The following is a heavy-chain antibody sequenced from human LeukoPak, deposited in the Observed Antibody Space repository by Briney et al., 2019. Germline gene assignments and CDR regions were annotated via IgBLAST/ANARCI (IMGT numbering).Heavy chain of an antibody. CDR3: ARDQSAYSSGRYSDY. D-gene: IGHD6-19*01. J-gene: IGHJ4*02. V-gene: IGHV1-18*01. CDR1: GYTFTSYG. Sequence: ASVKVSCKASGYTFTSYGISWVRQAPGQGLEWMGWISAYNGNTNYAQKLQGRVTMTTDTSTSTAYMELGSLRSDDTAVYYCARDQSAYSSGRYSDYRGQGTLVTVSS. CDR2: ISAYNGNT.